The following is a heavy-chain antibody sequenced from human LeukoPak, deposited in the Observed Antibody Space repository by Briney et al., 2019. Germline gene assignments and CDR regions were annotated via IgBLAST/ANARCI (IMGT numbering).Heavy chain of an antibody. J-gene: IGHJ4*02. D-gene: IGHD3-22*01. CDR2: INHSGST. Sequence: SETLSLTCTVSGGSIRSYYWSWIRQPPGKGLEWIGEINHSGSTNYNPSLKSRVTISVDTSKNQFSLKLSSVTAADTAVYYCARHTYYYDSSGYRRWGQGTLVTVSS. CDR1: GGSIRSYY. V-gene: IGHV4-34*01. CDR3: ARHTYYYDSSGYRR.